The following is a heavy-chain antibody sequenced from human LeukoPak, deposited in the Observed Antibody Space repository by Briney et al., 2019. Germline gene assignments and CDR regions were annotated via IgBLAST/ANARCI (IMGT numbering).Heavy chain of an antibody. CDR2: ISWNSGSI. J-gene: IGHJ5*02. CDR3: AKDVGIAVAGGWFDP. CDR1: GFTFDDYA. D-gene: IGHD6-19*01. V-gene: IGHV3-9*01. Sequence: PGGSLRLSCAASGFTFDDYAMHWVRQAPGKGLEWVSGISWNSGSIGYADSVKGRFTISRDNAKNSLYLLMNSLRAEDTALYYCAKDVGIAVAGGWFDPWGQGTLVTVSS.